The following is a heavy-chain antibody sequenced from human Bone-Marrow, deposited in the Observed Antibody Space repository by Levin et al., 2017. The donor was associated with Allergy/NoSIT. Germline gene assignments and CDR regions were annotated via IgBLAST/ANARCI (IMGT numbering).Heavy chain of an antibody. Sequence: GGSLRLSCAASGFTFSNYYLHWVRQAPGKGLVWVSRVISDGSITDYADSVKGRFTISRDNARNTLYLQMNSLRAEDTAVYHCARGGCSSTSCLDNWGQGILVTVSS. D-gene: IGHD2-2*01. CDR3: ARGGCSSTSCLDN. J-gene: IGHJ4*02. CDR2: VISDGSIT. V-gene: IGHV3-74*01. CDR1: GFTFSNYY.